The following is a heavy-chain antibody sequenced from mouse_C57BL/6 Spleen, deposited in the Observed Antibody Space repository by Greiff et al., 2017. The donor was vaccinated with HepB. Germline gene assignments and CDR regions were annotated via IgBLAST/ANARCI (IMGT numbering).Heavy chain of an antibody. D-gene: IGHD4-1*01. CDR1: GYSITSGYF. Sequence: VQLQQSGPGLVKPSQSLSLTCSVTGYSITSGYFWYWIRQFPGNKLECMGYISYDGSNNYNPSLKNRISIASDTTKNQFFLKLNSVTTEDTATYYCARTNWDVGYFDVWGTGTTVTVSS. CDR2: ISYDGSN. J-gene: IGHJ1*03. V-gene: IGHV3-6*01. CDR3: ARTNWDVGYFDV.